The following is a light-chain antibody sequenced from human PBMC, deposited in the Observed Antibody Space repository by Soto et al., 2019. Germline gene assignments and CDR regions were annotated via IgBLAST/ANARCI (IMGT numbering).Light chain of an antibody. CDR3: QQYKNWPPLT. Sequence: EIVMTQSPATLSVSPGVTATLSCRASQSVSFHLAWYQQKPGQGPRLLIYGAFTRATGIPARFSGSGSGTDFTLTISSLQSEDFAVYYCQQYKNWPPLTFGGGTKVEIK. CDR1: QSVSFH. CDR2: GAF. V-gene: IGKV3-15*01. J-gene: IGKJ4*01.